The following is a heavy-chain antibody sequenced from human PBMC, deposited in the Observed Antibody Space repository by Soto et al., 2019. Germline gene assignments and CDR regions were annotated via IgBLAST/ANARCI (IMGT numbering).Heavy chain of an antibody. J-gene: IGHJ6*03. CDR2: IDYSGST. CDR3: ARGRREVSVVKVGGYSYGEYYYMDV. V-gene: IGHV4-59*01. Sequence: SETLSLTCTVSGGSISSYYWSWIRQPPGKGLEWIGYIDYSGSTTYNPSFKGRVTISLDTSKNQFSLKLSSVTAADTAVYYCARGRREVSVVKVGGYSYGEYYYMDVWGKGTTVTVSS. CDR1: GGSISSYY. D-gene: IGHD5-18*01.